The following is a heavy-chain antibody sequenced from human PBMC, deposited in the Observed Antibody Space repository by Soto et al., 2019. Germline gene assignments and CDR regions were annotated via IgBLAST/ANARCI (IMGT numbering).Heavy chain of an antibody. CDR1: SGTFSVKGHY. Sequence: XTLSLPCAVSSGTFSVKGHYWAWIRQPPGEGLEWIGAIDDSGRTYYSESLNSRATTSVDTARNQFSLKLNSVTAPATAVYYCAKQGRNTRIVVVRHYATDFWGQGTAVTVSS. J-gene: IGHJ6*02. CDR3: AKQGRNTRIVVVRHYATDF. D-gene: IGHD1-26*01. CDR2: IDDSGRT. V-gene: IGHV4-39*01.